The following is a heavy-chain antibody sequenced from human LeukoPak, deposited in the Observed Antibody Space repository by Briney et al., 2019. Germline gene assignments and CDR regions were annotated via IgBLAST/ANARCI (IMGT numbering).Heavy chain of an antibody. D-gene: IGHD6-13*01. V-gene: IGHV3-23*01. Sequence: PGGSLRLSCAASGFTFSSYAMSWVRQAPGKGLEWVSAISCSGGSTYYAVSVKGRYTISRDNPKNTLYLQMNSLRAEDTAVYYCAKDQQLVLDYWGQGTLVTVSS. CDR2: ISCSGGST. J-gene: IGHJ4*02. CDR1: GFTFSSYA. CDR3: AKDQQLVLDY.